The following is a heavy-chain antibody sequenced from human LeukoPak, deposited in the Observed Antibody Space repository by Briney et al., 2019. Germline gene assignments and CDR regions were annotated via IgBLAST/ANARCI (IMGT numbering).Heavy chain of an antibody. J-gene: IGHJ5*02. Sequence: SETLSLTCTVSGGSISGNYWSWLRQPPGQGLEWIAYIHSSGYTNYNPSLKSRVTISVDTSNNQFSLKVTSVTAADTAMYYCTKRQGPTSGSYDYFDPWGQGALVTVSS. CDR3: TKRQGPTSGSYDYFDP. CDR2: IHSSGYT. D-gene: IGHD1-26*01. V-gene: IGHV4-4*09. CDR1: GGSISGNY.